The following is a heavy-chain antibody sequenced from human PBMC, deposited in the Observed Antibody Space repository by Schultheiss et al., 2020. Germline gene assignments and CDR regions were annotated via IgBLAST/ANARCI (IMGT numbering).Heavy chain of an antibody. CDR1: GFTFSSYG. V-gene: IGHV3-30*02. Sequence: GGSLRLSCAASGFTFSSYGMHWVRQAPGKGLEWVAVIWYDGINKDYADSVKGRFTVSRDNSKNTLYLQMNSLRAEDTAVYYCAKLPGVNVDTAMGPTNFDYWGQGTLVTVSS. J-gene: IGHJ4*02. CDR3: AKLPGVNVDTAMGPTNFDY. CDR2: IWYDGINK. D-gene: IGHD5-18*01.